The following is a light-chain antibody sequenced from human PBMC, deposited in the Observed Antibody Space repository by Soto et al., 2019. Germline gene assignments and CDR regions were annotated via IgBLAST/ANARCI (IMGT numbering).Light chain of an antibody. J-gene: IGLJ2*01. Sequence: SYELTQPPSVSVAPGKTARITCGGNNIGSKSVHWYQQKPGQAPVLVIYYDSDRLSGIPERFSGSNSGNTATLTISRVEAGDEADYYCQVWDSSSDHPNVVFGGGTKVTFL. CDR2: YDS. V-gene: IGLV3-21*04. CDR1: NIGSKS. CDR3: QVWDSSSDHPNVV.